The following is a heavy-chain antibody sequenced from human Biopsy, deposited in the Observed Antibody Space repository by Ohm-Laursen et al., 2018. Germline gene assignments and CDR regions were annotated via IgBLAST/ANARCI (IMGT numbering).Heavy chain of an antibody. J-gene: IGHJ4*02. CDR2: INTYNGNT. V-gene: IGHV1-18*04. Sequence: GASVKVSCKASGYTFSLYHIHWVRQAPGQGLEWMGWINTYNGNTNYAQNLQGRVTMTTDTSTSTAYMELRSLRSDDTAVYYCARERGGYKRTDYWGQGTLVTVSS. CDR1: GYTFSLYH. D-gene: IGHD5-24*01. CDR3: ARERGGYKRTDY.